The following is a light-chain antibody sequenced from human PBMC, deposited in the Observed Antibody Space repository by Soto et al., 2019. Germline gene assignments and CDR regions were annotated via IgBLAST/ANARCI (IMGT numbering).Light chain of an antibody. J-gene: IGKJ4*01. CDR2: GAS. CDR1: QTLYNN. V-gene: IGKV3-15*01. CDR3: QQYSDWPLT. Sequence: EIVMTQSPATLSVSPGERATLSCRASQTLYNNLAWYQQKLGQAPRLLIYGASARATDIPARFSGSGSGTEFPLTIGGLQSEDFAIYYCQQYSDWPLTFGGGTMVEIK.